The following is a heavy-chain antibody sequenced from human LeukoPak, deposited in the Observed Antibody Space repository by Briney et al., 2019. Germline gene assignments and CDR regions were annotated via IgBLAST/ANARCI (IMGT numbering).Heavy chain of an antibody. CDR2: IYYSGIT. V-gene: IGHV4-59*01. J-gene: IGHJ5*02. CDR3: ARAHSSGWPHMFDP. CDR1: GGSISTYS. Sequence: KPSETLSLTCTVPGGSISTYSWTWIRQPPGKGLEWIGNIYYSGITNYNPSLKSRVTISIDTSKKQFSLKVSSVTAADTAVYYCARAHSSGWPHMFDPWGQGTLVTVPS. D-gene: IGHD6-19*01.